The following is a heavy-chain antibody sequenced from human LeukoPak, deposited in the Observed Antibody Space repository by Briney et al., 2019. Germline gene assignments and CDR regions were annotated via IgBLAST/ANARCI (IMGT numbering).Heavy chain of an antibody. D-gene: IGHD1-7*01. CDR1: GGSFSNYY. CDR2: INDSGRI. CDR3: ARRWNYGRNYYIDV. J-gene: IGHJ6*03. Sequence: PPETLSPTCAVYGGSFSNYYWSWIRQPPGKGLEWIGEINDSGRINYNPSLMSRVTVSVDTSKNQFSLRLTSVTATDTAVYYCARRWNYGRNYYIDVWGNGATVSVSS. V-gene: IGHV4-34*01.